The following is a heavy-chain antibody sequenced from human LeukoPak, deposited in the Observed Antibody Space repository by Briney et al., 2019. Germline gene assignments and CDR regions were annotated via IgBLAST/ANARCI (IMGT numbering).Heavy chain of an antibody. D-gene: IGHD6-13*01. CDR1: GGTFSSYA. J-gene: IGHJ4*02. CDR2: IIPIFGTA. V-gene: IGHV1-69*13. CDR3: ARTPRGIAAAGFDY. Sequence: ASVKVSCKASGGTFSSYAISWVRQAPGQGLEWMGGIIPIFGTANYAQKFQGRVTITADESTSTAYMELSSLRSEDTAVYYCARTPRGIAAAGFDYWGQGTLVTVSS.